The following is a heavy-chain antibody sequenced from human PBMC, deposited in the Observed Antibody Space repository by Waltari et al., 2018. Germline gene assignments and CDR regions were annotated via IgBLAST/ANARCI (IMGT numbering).Heavy chain of an antibody. V-gene: IGHV3-30*18. CDR3: AKAGGIYNYPLDP. J-gene: IGHJ5*02. CDR1: GYPFHQYV. Sequence: QVEESGGGVVQPGGSLRLSCVAAGYPFHQYVMHWVRQAPGKGLEWLAVISSDGSGKYYADSVKGRFTMSRDNSKNMVYLQMNSLRPEDTAVYYCAKAGGIYNYPLDPWSQGTLVTVSS. D-gene: IGHD1-26*01. CDR2: ISSDGSGK.